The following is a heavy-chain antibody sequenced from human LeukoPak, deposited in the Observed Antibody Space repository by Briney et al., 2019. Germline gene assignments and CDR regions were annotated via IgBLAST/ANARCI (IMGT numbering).Heavy chain of an antibody. CDR3: ARDNGQMGLDPFDY. Sequence: SETLSLTCTVSGGSISSSSSYYWGWIRQPPGKGLEWIGSIYHNGRTYYNPSLKSRVTISVDTSKNQFSLKLSSVTAADTAVYYCARDNGQMGLDPFDYWGQGTLVTVSS. J-gene: IGHJ4*02. CDR1: GGSISSSSSYY. CDR2: IYHNGRT. V-gene: IGHV4-39*07. D-gene: IGHD1-26*01.